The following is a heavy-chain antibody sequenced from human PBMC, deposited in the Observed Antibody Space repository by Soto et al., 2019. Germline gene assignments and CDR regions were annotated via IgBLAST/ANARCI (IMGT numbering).Heavy chain of an antibody. CDR2: IYWDEDK. J-gene: IGHJ4*02. CDR3: AHIVPFDYRGYNFEF. Sequence: QITLKESGPTLVKPTQTLTLTCTFSGFSLSTHTVGVAWIRQPPGKALEWLALIYWDEDKIYSPSLKSRLTITTDTSKNTAVITMTNLDPVDTAIYYCAHIVPFDYRGYNFEFWGLGILVTVSS. V-gene: IGHV2-5*02. D-gene: IGHD3-9*01. CDR1: GFSLSTHTVG.